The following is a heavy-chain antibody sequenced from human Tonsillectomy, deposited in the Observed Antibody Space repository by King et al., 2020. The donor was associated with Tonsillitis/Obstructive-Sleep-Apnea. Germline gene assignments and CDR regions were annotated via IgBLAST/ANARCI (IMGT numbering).Heavy chain of an antibody. D-gene: IGHD2-15*01. CDR3: ARLVVVVAANHSNWFDP. CDR2: INHSGST. Sequence: LQQWGAGLLKPSETLSHTCAVYGGSFSGYYWSWIRQPPGKGLEWIGEINHSGSTNYNPSLKSRVTISVDTSKNQFSLKLSSVTAADTAVYYCARLVVVVAANHSNWFDPWGQGTLVTVSS. J-gene: IGHJ5*02. V-gene: IGHV4-34*01. CDR1: GGSFSGYY.